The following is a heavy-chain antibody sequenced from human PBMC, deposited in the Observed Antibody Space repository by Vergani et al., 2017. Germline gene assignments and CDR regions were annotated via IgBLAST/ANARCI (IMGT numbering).Heavy chain of an antibody. D-gene: IGHD3-10*01. CDR3: AKTMVRGVPDY. Sequence: EVQLVESGGGLVQPGGSLRLSCAASGFTFSSYAMHWVRQAPGKGLEYVSAISSNGGSTYYANSVKGRFTISRDNSKNMLYLQMGSLRAEDMAVYYCAKTMVRGVPDYWGQGTLVTVSS. CDR2: ISSNGGST. J-gene: IGHJ4*02. V-gene: IGHV3-64*01. CDR1: GFTFSSYA.